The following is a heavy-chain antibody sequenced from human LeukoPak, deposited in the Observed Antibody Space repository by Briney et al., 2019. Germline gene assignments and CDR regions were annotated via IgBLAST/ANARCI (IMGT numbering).Heavy chain of an antibody. Sequence: GASVTVSCKASGYTFTGYYMHWVRQAPGQGLEWMGRINPNSGGTNYAQKFQGRVTMTRDTSISTAYMELSRLRSDDTAVYYCARVGTAGSGWRNWGQGTLVTVSS. CDR2: INPNSGGT. CDR1: GYTFTGYY. CDR3: ARVGTAGSGWRN. J-gene: IGHJ4*02. V-gene: IGHV1-2*06. D-gene: IGHD6-19*01.